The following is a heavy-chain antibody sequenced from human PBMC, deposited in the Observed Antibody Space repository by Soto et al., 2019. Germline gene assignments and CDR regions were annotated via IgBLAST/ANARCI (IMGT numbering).Heavy chain of an antibody. J-gene: IGHJ6*02. CDR2: IYHSGST. CDR1: GGSISSSNW. D-gene: IGHD3-9*01. CDR3: ASIHDYDILTGDNYGMDV. V-gene: IGHV4-4*02. Sequence: QVQLQESGPGLVKPSGTLSLTCAVSGGSISSSNWWSWVRQPPGKGLEWIGEIYHSGSTNYNPSLKSRVTISVDKSKNQFSLKLSSVTAADTAVYYCASIHDYDILTGDNYGMDVWGQGTTVTVSS.